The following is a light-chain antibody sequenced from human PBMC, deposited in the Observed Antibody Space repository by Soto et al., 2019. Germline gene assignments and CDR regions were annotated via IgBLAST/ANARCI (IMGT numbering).Light chain of an antibody. V-gene: IGLV2-14*01. Sequence: QASLTQPASVSGSPGQSITISCTGTSSDVGGYNFVSWYQQHPGKAPKLMIYEVSNRPSGVSNGFSGAKSGNTASLTISGLQAEDEADYYCSSVTSGLTLFGTGTKVTVL. CDR2: EVS. CDR1: SSDVGGYNF. J-gene: IGLJ1*01. CDR3: SSVTSGLTL.